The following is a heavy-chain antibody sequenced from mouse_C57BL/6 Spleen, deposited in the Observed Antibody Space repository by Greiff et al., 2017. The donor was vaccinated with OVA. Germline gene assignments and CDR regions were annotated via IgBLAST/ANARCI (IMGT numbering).Heavy chain of an antibody. CDR3: ARGGGYYYGSSPFAY. D-gene: IGHD1-1*01. Sequence: EVQLVESGPGLVKPSQSLSLTCSVTGYSITSGYYWNWIRQFPGNQLEWVGYISYDGSNNYNPSLKNRISITRDTSKNQFFLKLNSVTTEDTATYYGARGGGYYYGSSPFAYWGQGTLVTVSA. V-gene: IGHV3-6*01. CDR1: GYSITSGYY. J-gene: IGHJ3*01. CDR2: ISYDGSN.